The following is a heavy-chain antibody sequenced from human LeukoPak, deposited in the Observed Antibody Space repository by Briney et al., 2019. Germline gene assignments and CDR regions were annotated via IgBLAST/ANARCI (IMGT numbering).Heavy chain of an antibody. CDR1: GYTFTSYG. J-gene: IGHJ4*02. CDR3: SLWFGETRDY. D-gene: IGHD3-10*01. CDR2: IIPILGIA. V-gene: IGHV1-69*04. Sequence: GASVKVSCKASGYTFTSYGISWVRQAPGQGLEWMGRIIPILGIANYAQKFQGRVTITADKSTSTAYMELSSLRSEDTAVYYCSLWFGETRDYWGQGTLVTVSS.